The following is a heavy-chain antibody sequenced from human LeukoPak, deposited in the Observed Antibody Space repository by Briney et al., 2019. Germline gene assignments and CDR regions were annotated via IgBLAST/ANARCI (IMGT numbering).Heavy chain of an antibody. J-gene: IGHJ6*03. CDR1: GGSFSGYY. CDR3: ARLPTYYDFWSGYHYYYYYMDV. D-gene: IGHD3-3*01. Sequence: SETLSLTCAVYGGSFSGYYWSWIRQPPGKGLEWIGEINHSGSTNYNPSLTSRVTISVDTSKNQFSLKLSSVTAADTAVYYCARLPTYYDFWSGYHYYYYYMDVWGKGTTVTVSS. CDR2: INHSGST. V-gene: IGHV4-34*01.